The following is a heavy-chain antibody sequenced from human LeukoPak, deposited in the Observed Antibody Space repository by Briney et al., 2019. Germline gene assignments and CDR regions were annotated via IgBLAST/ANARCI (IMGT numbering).Heavy chain of an antibody. Sequence: PGGSLRLSCAASGFTFSSYSMNWVRQAPGKGLEWVSSISSGSTYIYYADSVKGRFSISRDNAKNSLYLQMNSLRAEDTAVYYXARGRTSGGMTTDIDYWGQGTLVTVSS. CDR3: ARGRTSGGMTTDIDY. J-gene: IGHJ4*02. CDR1: GFTFSSYS. CDR2: ISSGSTYI. D-gene: IGHD4-11*01. V-gene: IGHV3-21*01.